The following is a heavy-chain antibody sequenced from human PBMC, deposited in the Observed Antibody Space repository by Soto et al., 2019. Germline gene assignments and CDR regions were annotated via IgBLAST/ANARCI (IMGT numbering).Heavy chain of an antibody. CDR2: IIPIFGTA. V-gene: IGHV1-69*13. D-gene: IGHD6-6*01. Sequence: SVKVSCKASGGTFSSYAISWVRQAPGQGLEWMGGIIPIFGTANYAQKFQGRVTITADESTSTAYMELSSLRSEDTAVYYCARGVGIADRGTYYGMDVWGQGTTVTVSS. CDR3: ARGVGIADRGTYYGMDV. J-gene: IGHJ6*02. CDR1: GGTFSSYA.